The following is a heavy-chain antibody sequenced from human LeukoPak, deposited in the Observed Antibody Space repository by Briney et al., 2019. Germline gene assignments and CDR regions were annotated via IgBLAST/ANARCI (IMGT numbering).Heavy chain of an antibody. D-gene: IGHD6-19*01. Sequence: SQTLSLTCAISGDSVSSNSAAWHWIRQSPSRGLEWLGRTYYRSKWYNDYAVSVKGRITINPDTSKNQFSLHLNSVTPEDTAVYYCVRVAVSGTDWLDPWGQGTPVTVS. CDR3: VRVAVSGTDWLDP. J-gene: IGHJ5*02. CDR2: TYYRSKWYN. V-gene: IGHV6-1*01. CDR1: GDSVSSNSAA.